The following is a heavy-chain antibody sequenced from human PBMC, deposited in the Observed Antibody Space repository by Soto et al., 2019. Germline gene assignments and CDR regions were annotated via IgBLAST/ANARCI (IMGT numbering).Heavy chain of an antibody. J-gene: IGHJ4*02. CDR1: DPAVNSHD. D-gene: IGHD6-13*01. CDR2: MHYTGFS. V-gene: IGHV4-59*02. CDR3: APTYANAWYHY. Sequence: NTLSLTPSFSDPAVNSHDFTWIRQSPEKGLEWIGYMHYTGFSHYNPSLKSRLTISVDTAKNQFTLQLTSVTVADTAVYYCAPTYANAWYHYWGQGTQVTVS.